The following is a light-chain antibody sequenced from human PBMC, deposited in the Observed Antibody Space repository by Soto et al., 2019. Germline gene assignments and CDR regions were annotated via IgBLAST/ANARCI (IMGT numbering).Light chain of an antibody. CDR2: DAS. CDR1: QSVSSN. CDR3: QQRSNWPPKIT. Sequence: IVMTQSPATVSSSLVDRATLPCRASQSVSSNLAWYQQQPGQAPRLLIYDASTRATGIPARFSGSGSGTDFTLTISSLEPEDFAVYYCQQRSNWPPKITFGQGTRLEI. V-gene: IGKV3-11*01. J-gene: IGKJ5*01.